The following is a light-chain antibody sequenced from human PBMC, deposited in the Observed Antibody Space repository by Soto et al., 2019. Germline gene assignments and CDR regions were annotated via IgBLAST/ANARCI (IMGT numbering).Light chain of an antibody. CDR2: DAS. CDR1: QSVSSY. V-gene: IGKV3-15*01. CDR3: HQYNSWPPGT. Sequence: VVLTQSPATLSLSPGERATLSCRASQSVSSYLAWYQQKPGQAPRLLISDASTRATGIPARFSGSGSGTEFTLTISSLQSEDFALYYCHQYNSWPPGTFGQGTKVDIK. J-gene: IGKJ2*01.